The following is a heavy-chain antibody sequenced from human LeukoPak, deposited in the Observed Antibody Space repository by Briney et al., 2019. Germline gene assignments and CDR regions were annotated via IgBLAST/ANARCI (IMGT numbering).Heavy chain of an antibody. V-gene: IGHV3-7*01. J-gene: IGHJ6*03. CDR3: ARDLGIDYYYYMDV. CDR1: GFTFSSYW. Sequence: GGSLRLSCAASGFTFSSYWMSWVRQAPGKGLEWVANIKQDGSEKYYVDSVKGRFTISRDNAKNSLYLKMNSLRAEHTAVYYCARDLGIDYYYYMDVWGKGTTVTVSS. CDR2: IKQDGSEK.